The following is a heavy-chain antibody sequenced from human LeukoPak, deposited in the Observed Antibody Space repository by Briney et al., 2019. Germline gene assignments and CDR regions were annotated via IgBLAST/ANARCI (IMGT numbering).Heavy chain of an antibody. Sequence: SETLSLTCTVSGGSISSYYWSWIRQPPGKGLEWIGYIYYSGSTNYNPSLKSRVTISVDTSKNQFSLKLSSVTAADTAVYYCARGMIDPFDYWGQGTLVTVSP. CDR3: ARGMIDPFDY. CDR1: GGSISSYY. D-gene: IGHD3-22*01. J-gene: IGHJ4*02. CDR2: IYYSGST. V-gene: IGHV4-59*01.